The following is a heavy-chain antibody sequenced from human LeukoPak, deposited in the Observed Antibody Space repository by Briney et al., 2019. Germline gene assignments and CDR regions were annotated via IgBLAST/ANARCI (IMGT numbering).Heavy chain of an antibody. CDR3: ARARVGCTNYAFDI. V-gene: IGHV3-53*01. CDR2: IYSDGRT. J-gene: IGHJ3*02. CDR1: GFPVSSNY. D-gene: IGHD2-8*01. Sequence: GGSLRLSCAASGFPVSSNYITWARQAAGKGLEWVSVIYSDGRTYYADYVKGRSTISRDSSKNTVHLQMNSLRAEDTAVYYCARARVGCTNYAFDIWGQGTMVTVSS.